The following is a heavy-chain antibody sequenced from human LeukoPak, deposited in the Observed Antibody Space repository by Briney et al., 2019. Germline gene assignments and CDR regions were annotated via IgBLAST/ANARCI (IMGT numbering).Heavy chain of an antibody. CDR1: GFTFSSYS. Sequence: PGGSLRLSCAASGFTFSSYSMNWVRQAPGKGLEWVSSISSSSSYIYYADSVKGRFTISRDNAKNSLYLQMNTLRAEDTAVYSCARGADGVSSNSRGWFDPWGQGTLVTVSS. V-gene: IGHV3-21*01. J-gene: IGHJ5*02. CDR2: ISSSSSYI. D-gene: IGHD2-15*01. CDR3: ARGADGVSSNSRGWFDP.